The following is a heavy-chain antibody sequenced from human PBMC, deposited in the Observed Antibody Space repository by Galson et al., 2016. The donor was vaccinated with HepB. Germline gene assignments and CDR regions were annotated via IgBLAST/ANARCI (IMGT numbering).Heavy chain of an antibody. V-gene: IGHV3-23*01. CDR2: ISDSGDIT. CDR1: GLTLSTHA. J-gene: IGHJ6*02. CDR3: ARGLLEWTTGYYYGMDV. D-gene: IGHD3-3*01. Sequence: SLRLSCAASGLTLSTHAMSWVRQAPGKGLEWVSGISDSGDITSYADSVKGRFTISRDNSKNMVYLQMNSLRGEDTAVYYCARGLLEWTTGYYYGMDVWGQGTTVTVSS.